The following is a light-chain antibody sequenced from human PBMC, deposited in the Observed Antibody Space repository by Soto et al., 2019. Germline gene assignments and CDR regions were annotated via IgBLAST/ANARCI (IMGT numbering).Light chain of an antibody. J-gene: IGKJ3*01. CDR3: QQSYTAPFT. V-gene: IGKV1-39*01. CDR2: SAS. CDR1: QSIGTS. Sequence: DFQMTQSPSSLSASVGDRVSITCRASQSIGTSLNWYQQKPGKAPKLLIYSASTLQGGGPSRFVRSGSGTDFTLTISSLQPEDFATYYCQQSYTAPFTFSPGTKVDVK.